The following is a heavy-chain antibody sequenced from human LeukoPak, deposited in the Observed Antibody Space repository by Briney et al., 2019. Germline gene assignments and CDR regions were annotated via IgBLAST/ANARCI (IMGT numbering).Heavy chain of an antibody. CDR1: GFTFSSYG. Sequence: GGSLRLSCAASGFTFSSYGMHWVRQAPGKGLEGVAVISYDGSNKYYADSVKGRFTISRDNSKNTLYLQMNSLRAEDTAVYYCAKSRGVVPAAPLGYWGQGTLVTVSS. CDR2: ISYDGSNK. J-gene: IGHJ4*02. CDR3: AKSRGVVPAAPLGY. D-gene: IGHD2-2*01. V-gene: IGHV3-30*18.